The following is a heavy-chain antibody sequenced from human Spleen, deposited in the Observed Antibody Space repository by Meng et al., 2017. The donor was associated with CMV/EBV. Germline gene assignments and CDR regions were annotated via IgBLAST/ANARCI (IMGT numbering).Heavy chain of an antibody. CDR3: AADRKYQLLGNYNWFDP. D-gene: IGHD2-2*01. CDR1: GFTFTSSA. V-gene: IGHV1-58*01. CDR2: IVVGSGNT. J-gene: IGHJ5*02. Sequence: SVKVSCKASGFTFTSSAVQWVRQARGQRLEWIGWIVVGSGNTNYAQKFQERVTITRDMSTSTAYMELSSLRSEDTAVYHCAADRKYQLLGNYNWFDPWGQGTLVTVSS.